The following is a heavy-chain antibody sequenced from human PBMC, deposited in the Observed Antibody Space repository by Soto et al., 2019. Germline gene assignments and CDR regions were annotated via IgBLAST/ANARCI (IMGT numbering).Heavy chain of an antibody. CDR3: ARDLKQGSGWTMIVDYYYGMDV. CDR1: GFTFSSYA. V-gene: IGHV3-30-3*01. Sequence: GGSLRLSCAASGFTFSSYAMHWVRQAPGKGLEWVAVISYDGSNKYYADSVKGRFTISRDNSKNTMYLQMKSLRAEDTAVYYCARDLKQGSGWTMIVDYYYGMDVWGQGTTVTVSS. CDR2: ISYDGSNK. J-gene: IGHJ6*02. D-gene: IGHD6-19*01.